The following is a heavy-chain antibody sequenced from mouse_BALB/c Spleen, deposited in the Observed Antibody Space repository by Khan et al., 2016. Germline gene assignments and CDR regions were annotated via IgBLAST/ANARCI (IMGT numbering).Heavy chain of an antibody. CDR3: ARDENYRYDGFAY. D-gene: IGHD2-14*01. J-gene: IGHJ3*01. Sequence: QVQLQESGPGLVAPSQSLSITCTVSGFSLTHYGVHWVRQPPGKGLEWLGIIWAGGSTNYNSALMSRLSISKDNSKSQVSLKMNSLQTDETAMYYCARDENYRYDGFAYWGQGTLVTVSA. CDR2: IWAGGST. V-gene: IGHV2-9*02. CDR1: GFSLTHYG.